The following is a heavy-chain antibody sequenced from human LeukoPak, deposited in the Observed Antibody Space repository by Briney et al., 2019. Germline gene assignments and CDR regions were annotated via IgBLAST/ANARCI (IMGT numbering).Heavy chain of an antibody. CDR1: GFTFNTYW. J-gene: IGHJ4*02. Sequence: TGGSLRLSCAASGFTFNTYWMHWVRQAPGKGLVWVARVNREGTTTTYADSVKGRFTISRDNAKYTLYLQMNNLRAEDTAVYYCARDLDWILFDYWGQGTLVTVSS. V-gene: IGHV3-74*03. CDR3: ARDLDWILFDY. CDR2: VNREGTTT. D-gene: IGHD3-9*01.